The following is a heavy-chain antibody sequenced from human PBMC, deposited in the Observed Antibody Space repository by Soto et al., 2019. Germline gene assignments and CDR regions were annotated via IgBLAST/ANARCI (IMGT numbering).Heavy chain of an antibody. J-gene: IGHJ4*02. V-gene: IGHV1-46*01. CDR1: GYTFTTYF. CDR3: ARESRLLQSHDY. CDR2: INPSGGST. Sequence: ASVKVSCKASGYTFTTYFIHWVRQAPGQGLEWMGVINPSGGSTSYAQKFQGRVTMTRDTSTSTVYMELSSLRSEDTAIYCCARESRLLQSHDYWGQGTLVTVSS. D-gene: IGHD2-21*01.